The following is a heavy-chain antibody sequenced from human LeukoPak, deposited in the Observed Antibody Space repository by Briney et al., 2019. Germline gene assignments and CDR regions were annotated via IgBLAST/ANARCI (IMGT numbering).Heavy chain of an antibody. Sequence: GGSLRLSCAASGFTFDDYAMHWVRQAPGKGLEWVAFIRFDGTSEFYADSVKARFTISRDNSQNTVSLQLNNLRIEDTALYYCAKTSLSDPSGHYYYMDVWGKGTTVTVSS. CDR2: IRFDGTSE. CDR1: GFTFDDYA. J-gene: IGHJ6*03. CDR3: AKTSLSDPSGHYYYMDV. V-gene: IGHV3-30*02. D-gene: IGHD3-3*01.